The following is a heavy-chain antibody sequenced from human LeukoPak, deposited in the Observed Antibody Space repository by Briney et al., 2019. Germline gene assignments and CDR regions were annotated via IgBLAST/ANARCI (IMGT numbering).Heavy chain of an antibody. J-gene: IGHJ4*02. CDR2: ISGSGGST. Sequence: PGGSLRLSCAASGFTFSSYAMSWVRQAPGKGLEWVSAISGSGGSTYYADSVKGRFTISRDNSKNTLYLQMNSLRAEDTAVYYCAKDPGLLWFEESQYFDYWGQGTLVTVSS. D-gene: IGHD3-10*01. CDR1: GFTFSSYA. V-gene: IGHV3-23*01. CDR3: AKDPGLLWFEESQYFDY.